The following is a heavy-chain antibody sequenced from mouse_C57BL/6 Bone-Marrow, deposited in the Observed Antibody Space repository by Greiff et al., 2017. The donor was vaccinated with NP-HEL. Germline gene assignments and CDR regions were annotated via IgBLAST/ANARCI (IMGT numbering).Heavy chain of an antibody. CDR2: IFPGSGST. D-gene: IGHD1-1*01. CDR3: ARSPLYYGGNFDV. Sequence: QVQLKESGPELVKPGASVKISCKASGYTFTDYYINWVKQRPGQGLEWIGWIFPGSGSTYYNEKFKGKATLTVDKSSSTAYMLLSSLTSEDSAVYFCARSPLYYGGNFDVWGTGTTVTVSS. V-gene: IGHV1-75*01. J-gene: IGHJ1*03. CDR1: GYTFTDYY.